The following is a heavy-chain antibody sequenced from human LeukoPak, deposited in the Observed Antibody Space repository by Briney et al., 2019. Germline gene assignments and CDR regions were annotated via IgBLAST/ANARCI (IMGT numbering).Heavy chain of an antibody. CDR1: GYTFTGYF. CDR2: INPRSGGT. Sequence: GSVKVSCKASGYTFTGYFMHWVRQAPGQGLEWMGWINPRSGGTNYAHKFQGRVTMTRDTSISTAYMELSRLRSDDTAVYYCASSIVYCSSTSLYFNWGQGTLVTVSP. V-gene: IGHV1-2*07. CDR3: ASSIVYCSSTSLYFN. D-gene: IGHD2-2*01. J-gene: IGHJ4*02.